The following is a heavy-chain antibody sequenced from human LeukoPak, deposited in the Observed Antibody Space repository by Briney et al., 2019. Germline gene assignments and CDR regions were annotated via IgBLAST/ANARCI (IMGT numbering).Heavy chain of an antibody. CDR3: ARHDVCSSTRCYNTYDI. CDR2: IHPGDPDT. D-gene: IGHD2-2*02. J-gene: IGHJ3*02. V-gene: IGHV5-51*01. Sequence: GESLKISCKGSGYNFTTFWIGWVRQMPGKGLEWMGIIHPGDPDTRCSPSFQGQVTISADKSISTASLQWSSLKASDTAMYYCARHDVCSSTRCYNTYDIWGQGTMVTVSS. CDR1: GYNFTTFW.